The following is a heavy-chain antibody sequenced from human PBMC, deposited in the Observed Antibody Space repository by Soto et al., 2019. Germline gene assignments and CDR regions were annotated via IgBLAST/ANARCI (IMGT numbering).Heavy chain of an antibody. D-gene: IGHD3-9*01. CDR2: ISYDGSNK. CDR3: AKEAYYDILTGQANWYFDL. CDR1: GFTFSSYG. Sequence: QVPLVESGGGVVQPGRSLRLSCAASGFTFSSYGMHWVRQAPGKGLEWVAVISYDGSNKYYADSVKGRFTISRDNSKNTLYLQMNSLRAEDTAVYYCAKEAYYDILTGQANWYFDLWGRGTLVTVSS. V-gene: IGHV3-30*18. J-gene: IGHJ2*01.